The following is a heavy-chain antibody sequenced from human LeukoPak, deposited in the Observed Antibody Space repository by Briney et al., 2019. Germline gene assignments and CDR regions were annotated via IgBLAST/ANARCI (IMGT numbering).Heavy chain of an antibody. Sequence: GGSLRLSCAASGFTFSSYSMNWVRQAPGKGLEWVSSISSSSSYIYYADSVKGRFTISRDNAKNSLYLQMNSLRAEDTAVYYCARERPYYGGNMHFDYWGQGTLVTVSS. J-gene: IGHJ4*02. CDR2: ISSSSSYI. D-gene: IGHD4-23*01. CDR3: ARERPYYGGNMHFDY. V-gene: IGHV3-21*01. CDR1: GFTFSSYS.